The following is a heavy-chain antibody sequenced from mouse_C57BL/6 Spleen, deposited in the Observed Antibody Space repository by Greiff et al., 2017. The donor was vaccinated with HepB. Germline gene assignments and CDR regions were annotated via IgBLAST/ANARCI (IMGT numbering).Heavy chain of an antibody. J-gene: IGHJ4*01. CDR2: INPYNGGT. CDR3: ARSQLRAYYYAMDY. D-gene: IGHD1-1*01. Sequence: EVQLQQSGPVLVKPGASVKMSCKASGYTFTDYYMNWVKQSHGKSLEWIGVINPYNGGTSYNQKFKGKATLTVDKSSSTAYMELNSLTSEDSAVYYCARSQLRAYYYAMDYWGQGTSVTVSS. V-gene: IGHV1-19*01. CDR1: GYTFTDYY.